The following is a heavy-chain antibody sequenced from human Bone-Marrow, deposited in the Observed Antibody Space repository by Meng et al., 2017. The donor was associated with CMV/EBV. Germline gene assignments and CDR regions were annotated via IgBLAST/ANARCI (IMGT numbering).Heavy chain of an antibody. CDR1: GFTFSSYS. J-gene: IGHJ4*02. CDR3: AKGRRNQLIYGIYFDY. CDR2: ISGSGDST. Sequence: GESLKISCATSGFTFSSYSLNWVRQAPGKGLEWVSSISGSGDSTSYADSVKGRFTISRDNSRNTLYLQMNNLRDEDTALYYCAKGRRNQLIYGIYFDYWGQGTLVTVSS. V-gene: IGHV3-23*01. D-gene: IGHD1-1*01.